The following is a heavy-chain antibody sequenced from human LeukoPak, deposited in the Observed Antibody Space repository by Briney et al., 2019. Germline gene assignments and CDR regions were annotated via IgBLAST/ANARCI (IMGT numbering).Heavy chain of an antibody. V-gene: IGHV5-51*01. CDR1: GYSFTNYW. CDR3: AGGPTVYGMDV. J-gene: IGHJ6*02. Sequence: GESLKISGKDSGYSFTNYWIGWVRQMPGKGLDWMGIIYPGDSHTRYSPSFQGQVTISADKSIGTAYLQWSSLKASDTAIYYCAGGPTVYGMDVWGQGTTVTVSS. D-gene: IGHD2-15*01. CDR2: IYPGDSHT.